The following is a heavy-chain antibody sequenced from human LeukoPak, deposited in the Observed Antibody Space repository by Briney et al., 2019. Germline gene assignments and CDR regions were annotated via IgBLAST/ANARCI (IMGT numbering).Heavy chain of an antibody. CDR2: IIPILGIA. CDR1: GGTFSSYT. D-gene: IGHD4-23*01. V-gene: IGHV1-69*02. J-gene: IGHJ4*02. Sequence: SVKVSCKASGGTFSSYTISWVRQAPGQGLEWMGRIIPILGIANYAQKFQGRVTITADKSTSIAYMELSRLRSEDTAVYYCARAIPNVDAVVTHFDYWGQGTLVTVSS. CDR3: ARAIPNVDAVVTHFDY.